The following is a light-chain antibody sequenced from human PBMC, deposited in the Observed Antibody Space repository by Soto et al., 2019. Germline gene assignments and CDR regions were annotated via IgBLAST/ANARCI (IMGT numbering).Light chain of an antibody. CDR2: EGS. Sequence: QSVLTQPASVSGSPGQSITISCTGTSSDVGSYNLVSWYQQHPGKAPKLMIYEGSKRPSGVSNRFSGSKSGNTASLTISGLQDEDEADYYCCSYAGSIVVFGGGTKLTVL. CDR1: SSDVGSYNL. J-gene: IGLJ2*01. CDR3: CSYAGSIVV. V-gene: IGLV2-23*01.